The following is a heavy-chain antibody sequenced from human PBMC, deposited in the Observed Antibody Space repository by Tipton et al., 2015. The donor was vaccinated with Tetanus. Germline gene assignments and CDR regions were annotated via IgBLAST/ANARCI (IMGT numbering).Heavy chain of an antibody. D-gene: IGHD6-19*01. J-gene: IGHJ4*02. CDR2: ISHSGSP. V-gene: IGHV4-59*01. CDR3: AGSQWLDGFIFDY. Sequence: LSLTCNVSGGSITKDYWSWIRQSPGKTLEWIGYISHSGSPNYNPSLKSRATVSVDTSKNQFSLDLTSVTAADTGVYYCAGSQWLDGFIFDYWGQGSLVTVSS. CDR1: GGSITKDY.